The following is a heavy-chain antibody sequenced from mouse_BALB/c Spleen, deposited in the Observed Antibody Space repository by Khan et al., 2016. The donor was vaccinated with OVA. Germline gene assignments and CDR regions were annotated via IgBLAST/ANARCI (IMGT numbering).Heavy chain of an antibody. Sequence: VQLKQSGPELMKPGASVKISCKASGYSFTTYYIHWVMQSHGTSLEWIGYIDPFSGGTTYNQKFKGKATLTVDKSSSTAYIHLTNLTAEDSAVYYCTRHGYVAWFTYWGQGTLVTVSA. CDR3: TRHGYVAWFTY. V-gene: IGHV1S135*01. J-gene: IGHJ3*01. CDR2: IDPFSGGT. D-gene: IGHD2-2*01. CDR1: GYSFTTYY.